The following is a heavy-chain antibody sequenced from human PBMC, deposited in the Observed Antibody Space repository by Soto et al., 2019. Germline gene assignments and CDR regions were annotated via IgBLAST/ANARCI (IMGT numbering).Heavy chain of an antibody. CDR2: IYYNGST. D-gene: IGHD6-19*01. CDR3: ARSGSGSGWL. V-gene: IGHV4-61*01. CDR1: GGSVSSGRFY. Sequence: QVQLQESGPGLVKPSETLSLTSTVSGGSVSSGRFYWSWIRQPPGKGLEWIGYIYYNGSTKYNPPLRSRVTITVYTSQNQFSLKLTSVTAADTDVYYCARSGSGSGWLGGQGTLVTVSS. J-gene: IGHJ4*02.